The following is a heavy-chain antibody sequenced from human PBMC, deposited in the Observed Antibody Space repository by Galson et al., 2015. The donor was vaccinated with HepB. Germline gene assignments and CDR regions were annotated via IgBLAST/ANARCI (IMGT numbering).Heavy chain of an antibody. V-gene: IGHV5-51*01. CDR2: IYPGDSDT. J-gene: IGHJ4*02. CDR3: ASLRGADPLGFHY. CDR1: GYSFTSYW. D-gene: IGHD3-16*01. Sequence: QSGAEVKKPGESLKISCKGSGYSFTSYWIGWVRQMPGKGLELIGLIYPGDSDTRYSPSFQGQVTISADKSINTAYLQWSSLKASDTAMYYCASLRGADPLGFHYWGQGTLVTVSS.